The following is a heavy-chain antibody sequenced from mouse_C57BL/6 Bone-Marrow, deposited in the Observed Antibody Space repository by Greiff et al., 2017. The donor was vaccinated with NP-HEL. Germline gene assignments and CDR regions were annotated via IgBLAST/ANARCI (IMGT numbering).Heavy chain of an antibody. J-gene: IGHJ4*01. CDR3: VRERGWDVDYAMDY. CDR2: IRSKSSNYAT. D-gene: IGHD4-1*01. CDR1: GFTFNTYA. Sequence: EVQLVESGGGLVQPKGSLKLSCAASGFTFNTYAMHWVRQAPGKGLEWVARIRSKSSNYATYYADSVKDRFTISRDDSQSMLYLQMNNLKTEDTAMYYCVRERGWDVDYAMDYWGQGTSVTVSS. V-gene: IGHV10-3*01.